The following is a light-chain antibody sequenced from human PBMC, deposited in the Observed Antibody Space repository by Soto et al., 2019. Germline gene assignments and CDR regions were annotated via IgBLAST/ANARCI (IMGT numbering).Light chain of an antibody. V-gene: IGLV3-9*01. CDR1: NIGSKN. Sequence: SYALTQPLSVSVALGQTARITCGGNNIGSKNVHWYQQKPVQAPVLVIYRDSNRPSGIPERFSGSNSGNTATLTISRAQAGYEADYYCQVWDSSTARVFGGGTKRTVL. CDR2: RDS. CDR3: QVWDSSTARV. J-gene: IGLJ3*02.